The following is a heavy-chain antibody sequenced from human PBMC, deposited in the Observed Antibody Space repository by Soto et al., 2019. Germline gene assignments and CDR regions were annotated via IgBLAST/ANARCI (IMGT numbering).Heavy chain of an antibody. J-gene: IGHJ4*02. V-gene: IGHV3-33*01. D-gene: IGHD4-17*01. CDR3: ARDDKDKYGDGRGGFGF. Sequence: QVQLVESGGGVVQSGTSLRLSCAASGFTFSSYGMHWVRQAPGKGLDWVAGIWYDGTNKYYADFVKGRFTISRDNSKNTLYLQMNSLRAEDTAVYYCARDDKDKYGDGRGGFGFWGQGTLVTVSA. CDR1: GFTFSSYG. CDR2: IWYDGTNK.